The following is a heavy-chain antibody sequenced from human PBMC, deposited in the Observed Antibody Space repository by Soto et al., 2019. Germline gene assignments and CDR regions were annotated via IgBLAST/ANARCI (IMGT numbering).Heavy chain of an antibody. CDR2: INHSGST. V-gene: IGHV4-34*01. Sequence: SETLSLTCAVYGGSFSGYYWSWIRQPPGKGLEWIGEINHSGSTNYNPSLKSRVTISVDTSKNQFSLKLSSVTAADTAVYYCARGRSGYQLLRYYFDYWGQGTLVTVSP. CDR1: GGSFSGYY. CDR3: ARGRSGYQLLRYYFDY. J-gene: IGHJ4*02. D-gene: IGHD2-2*01.